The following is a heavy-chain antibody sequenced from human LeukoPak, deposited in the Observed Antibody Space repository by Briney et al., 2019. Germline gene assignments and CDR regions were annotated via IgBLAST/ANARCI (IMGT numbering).Heavy chain of an antibody. V-gene: IGHV4-30-4*01. CDR2: IYYGGST. CDR1: GGSISSGDYY. J-gene: IGHJ4*02. CDR3: ARTGGYYYDSSGYYYGY. D-gene: IGHD3-22*01. Sequence: PSETLSLTCTVSGGSISSGDYYWSWIRQPPGKGLEWIGYIYYGGSTYYNPSLKSRVTISVDTSKNQFSLKLSSVTAADTAVYYCARTGGYYYDSSGYYYGYWGQGTLVTVSS.